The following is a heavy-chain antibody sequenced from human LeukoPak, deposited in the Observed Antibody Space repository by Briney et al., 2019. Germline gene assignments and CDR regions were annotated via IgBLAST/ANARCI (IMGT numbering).Heavy chain of an antibody. CDR1: GFTFSDYY. J-gene: IGHJ4*02. D-gene: IGHD6-19*01. CDR2: ISPSSSSA. V-gene: IGHV3-11*05. Sequence: GGSLRLSCAASGFTFSDYYMSWIRQAPGKALEWISYISPSSSSANYADSMKGRFTISRDNAKNSLYLEMNSLRAEDTAVYYCARGGKWLVGYWGQGTLVTVSS. CDR3: ARGGKWLVGY.